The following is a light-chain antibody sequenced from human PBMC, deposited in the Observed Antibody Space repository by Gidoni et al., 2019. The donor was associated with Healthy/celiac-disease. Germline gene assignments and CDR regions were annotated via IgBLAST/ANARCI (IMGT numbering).Light chain of an antibody. V-gene: IGKV1-33*01. CDR1: QGISNY. CDR2: DAS. CDR3: QQYDNLPRDT. Sequence: DIQMTQSPSSLCASVGDRVTITGQASQGISNYLNWYQQKPGQAPKLLIYDASNLETGVPSRFRGSGSGTDFTFTISSLQPEAIATYYCQQYDNLPRDTFGQXTKLEIK. J-gene: IGKJ2*01.